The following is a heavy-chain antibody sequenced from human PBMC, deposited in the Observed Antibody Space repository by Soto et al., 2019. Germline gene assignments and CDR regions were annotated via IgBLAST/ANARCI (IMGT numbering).Heavy chain of an antibody. J-gene: IGHJ4*02. D-gene: IGHD3-22*01. Sequence: GASVKVSCKASGGTFSSYAISWVRQAPGQGLEWMGGIIPIFGTANYAQKFQGRVTITADESTSTAYMELSSLRSEDTAVYYCARVTTYYYDSSGYSGFDYWGQGTLVTVSS. CDR3: ARVTTYYYDSSGYSGFDY. CDR2: IIPIFGTA. CDR1: GGTFSSYA. V-gene: IGHV1-69*13.